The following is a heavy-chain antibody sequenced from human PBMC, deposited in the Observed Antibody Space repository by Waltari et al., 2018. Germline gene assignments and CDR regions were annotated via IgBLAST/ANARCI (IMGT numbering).Heavy chain of an antibody. D-gene: IGHD6-6*01. J-gene: IGHJ4*02. V-gene: IGHV3-21*01. CDR1: AFTFSIYN. Sequence: EVQLVESGGGLVKPGGSLRLSCAASAFTFSIYNMNWVPQAPGKGLEWVSSISASSTYIYYADSMKGRFTISRDNAKNSLYLQMNSLRAEDTAVYYCASGYSSSSLDYWGQGTLVTVSS. CDR3: ASGYSSSSLDY. CDR2: ISASSTYI.